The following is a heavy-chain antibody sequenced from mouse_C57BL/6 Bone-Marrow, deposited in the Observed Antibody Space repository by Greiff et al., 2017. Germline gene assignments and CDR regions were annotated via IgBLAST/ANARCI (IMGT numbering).Heavy chain of an antibody. CDR3: AFYYDYEGWFAY. Sequence: QVQLQQPGAELVKPGASVKMSCKASGYTFTSYWITWVKQRPGQGLEWIGDIYPGSGSTNYNEKFKSKATLTVDTSSSTAYMQLSSLTSEDSAVYFCAFYYDYEGWFAYWGQGTLVTVSA. D-gene: IGHD2-4*01. V-gene: IGHV1-55*01. CDR1: GYTFTSYW. J-gene: IGHJ3*01. CDR2: IYPGSGST.